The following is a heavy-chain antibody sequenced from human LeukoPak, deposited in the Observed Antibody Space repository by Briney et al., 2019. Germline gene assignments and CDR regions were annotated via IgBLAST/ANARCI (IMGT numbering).Heavy chain of an antibody. Sequence: GRSLRFSCAASGFTFSSYAMHWVRQAPGKGLEWVAVISYDGSNKYYADSVKGRFTISGDNSKHTLYLQMNSLRAEDTAVYYCAKDPHNWGYYFDYWGQGTLVTVSS. CDR2: ISYDGSNK. J-gene: IGHJ4*02. CDR3: AKDPHNWGYYFDY. V-gene: IGHV3-30-3*01. D-gene: IGHD7-27*01. CDR1: GFTFSSYA.